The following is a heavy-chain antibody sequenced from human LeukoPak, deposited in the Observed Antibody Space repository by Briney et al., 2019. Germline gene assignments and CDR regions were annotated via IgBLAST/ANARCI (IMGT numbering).Heavy chain of an antibody. V-gene: IGHV4-31*03. CDR2: IYYSGST. J-gene: IGHJ4*02. CDR1: GGSISSGGYY. Sequence: TLSLTCTVSGGSISSGGYYWSWICQHPGKGLEWIGYIYYSGSTYYNPSLKSRVTISVDTSKNQFPLKLSSVTASDTAVYYCARESVVVPAAPTSDYWGQGTLVTVSS. D-gene: IGHD2-2*01. CDR3: ARESVVVPAAPTSDY.